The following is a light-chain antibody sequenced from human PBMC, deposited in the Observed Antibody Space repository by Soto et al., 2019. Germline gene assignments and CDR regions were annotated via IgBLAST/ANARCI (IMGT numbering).Light chain of an antibody. CDR1: SSDVGSSNH. J-gene: IGLJ2*01. CDR3: SSYTTLNTVI. V-gene: IGLV2-14*03. Sequence: QSALTQPASVSVSPGQSITLSCTGSSSDVGSSNHVSWYQQLPGKAPKLIIFDVNNRPSGVSDRFSGSKSDNTASLTISGLQAEGEADYYCSSYTTLNTVIFGGGTKVTVL. CDR2: DVN.